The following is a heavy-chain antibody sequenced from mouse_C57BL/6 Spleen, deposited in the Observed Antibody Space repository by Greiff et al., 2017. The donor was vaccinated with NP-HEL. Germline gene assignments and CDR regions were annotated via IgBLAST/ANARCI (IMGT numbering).Heavy chain of an antibody. V-gene: IGHV1-85*01. D-gene: IGHD1-1*01. J-gene: IGHJ2*01. CDR2: IYPRDGST. Sequence: VQLVESGPELVKPGASVKLSCKASGYTFTSYDINWVKQRPGQGLEWIGWIYPRDGSTKYNEKFKGKATLTVDTSSSTAYMELHSLTSEDSAVYFCARGITTVVGTWYFDYWGQGTTLTVSS. CDR1: GYTFTSYD. CDR3: ARGITTVVGTWYFDY.